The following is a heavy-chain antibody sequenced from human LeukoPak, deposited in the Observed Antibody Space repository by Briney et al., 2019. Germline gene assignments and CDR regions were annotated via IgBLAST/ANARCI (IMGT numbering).Heavy chain of an antibody. CDR1: GGSFSGYY. D-gene: IGHD6-13*01. Sequence: SETLSLTCAVYGGSFSGYYWSWIRQPPEKGLEWIREINHSGSTNYNPSLKSRVTISVDTSKNQFSLKLSSVTAADTAVYYCARTYSSSWYSGSYNWFDPWGQGTLVTVSS. J-gene: IGHJ5*02. CDR3: ARTYSSSWYSGSYNWFDP. CDR2: INHSGST. V-gene: IGHV4-34*01.